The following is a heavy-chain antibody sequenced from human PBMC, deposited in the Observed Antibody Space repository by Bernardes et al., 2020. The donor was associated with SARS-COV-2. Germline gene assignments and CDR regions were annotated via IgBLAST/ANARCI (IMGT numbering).Heavy chain of an antibody. J-gene: IGHJ4*02. CDR2: IYTSGST. CDR1: GGSISSGSYY. Sequence: SETLSLTCTVSGGSISSGSYYWSWIRQPAGKGLEWIGHIYTSGSTNYNPSLKSRVTISVDTSKNQFSLKLSSVTAADTAVYYCARDGLGFLTGYDYWGQGTLVTVSS. CDR3: ARDGLGFLTGYDY. D-gene: IGHD3-9*01. V-gene: IGHV4-61*09.